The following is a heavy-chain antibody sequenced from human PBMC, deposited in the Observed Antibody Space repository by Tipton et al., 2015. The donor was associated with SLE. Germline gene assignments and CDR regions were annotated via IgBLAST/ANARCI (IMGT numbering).Heavy chain of an antibody. Sequence: SLRLSCAASGFTFSSYAVSWVRQAPGKGLEWVSGISGSGGGTYYADSVKGRFTISRDNSKSTVYLQMNSLRAEDTALYYCAKDDCSGGSCHFDYWGQGTLVTVSS. D-gene: IGHD2-15*01. V-gene: IGHV3-23*01. CDR3: AKDDCSGGSCHFDY. CDR2: ISGSGGGT. CDR1: GFTFSSYA. J-gene: IGHJ4*02.